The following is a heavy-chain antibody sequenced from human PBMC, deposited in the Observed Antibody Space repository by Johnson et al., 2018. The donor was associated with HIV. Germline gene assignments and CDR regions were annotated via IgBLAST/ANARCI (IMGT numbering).Heavy chain of an antibody. CDR2: INWNGDNT. CDR1: GFTFDDYG. Sequence: VQLVESGGGVVRHGGSLRLSCVASGFTFDDYGMSWVRQPPGKGLEWVSGINWNGDNTGYADSVKGRFTISRDNARNSLYLQMNSLRAEDTAVYFCARDRGTVVIWSDAFDIWGQGTMVTVSS. V-gene: IGHV3-20*04. D-gene: IGHD3-22*01. CDR3: ARDRGTVVIWSDAFDI. J-gene: IGHJ3*02.